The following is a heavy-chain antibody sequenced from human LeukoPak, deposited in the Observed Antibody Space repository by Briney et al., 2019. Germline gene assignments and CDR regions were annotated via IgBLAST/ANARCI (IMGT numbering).Heavy chain of an antibody. J-gene: IGHJ3*02. V-gene: IGHV3-30-3*01. Sequence: PGRSLRLSCAASRFTFSTYAMHWVRQAPGKGLEWVAVISYDGSNKYYADSVKGRFTISRDNSKNTLYLQMNTLRTEDTAVYYCARDRRSLEAFDIWGQGTMVTVSS. CDR1: RFTFSTYA. CDR2: ISYDGSNK. D-gene: IGHD1-1*01. CDR3: ARDRRSLEAFDI.